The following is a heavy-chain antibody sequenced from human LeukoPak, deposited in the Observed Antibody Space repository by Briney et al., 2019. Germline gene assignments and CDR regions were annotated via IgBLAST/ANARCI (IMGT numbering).Heavy chain of an antibody. V-gene: IGHV3-7*03. Sequence: GGSLRLSCAASGFTFSTSWMNWVRQAPGKGLEWVASINEDGSEKYYVDSVKGRLTVSRDNAKNSLYLQMNSLRVEDTAVYYCAKDDGWVQYANWGQGTLVTVSS. CDR1: GFTFSTSW. CDR2: INEDGSEK. CDR3: AKDDGWVQYAN. J-gene: IGHJ4*02. D-gene: IGHD5-24*01.